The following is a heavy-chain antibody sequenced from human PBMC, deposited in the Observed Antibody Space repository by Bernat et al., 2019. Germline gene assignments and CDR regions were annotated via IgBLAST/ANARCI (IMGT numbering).Heavy chain of an antibody. CDR2: ISSSSSYT. CDR1: GFTFSDYY. D-gene: IGHD1-26*01. V-gene: IGHV3-11*05. Sequence: QVQLVESGGGLVKPGGSLRLSCAASGFTFSDYYMSWIRQAPGKGLEWVSYISSSSSYTNYADSVKGRFTISRDNAKNSLYLKMNSLRAEDTAVYYCARDIVGAVFGSDYWGQGTLVTVSS. CDR3: ARDIVGAVFGSDY. J-gene: IGHJ4*02.